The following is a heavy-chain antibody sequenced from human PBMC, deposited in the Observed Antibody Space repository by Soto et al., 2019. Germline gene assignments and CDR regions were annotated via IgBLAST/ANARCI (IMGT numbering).Heavy chain of an antibody. V-gene: IGHV3-66*01. CDR1: GFTVSNNY. CDR2: IYSRGGT. D-gene: IGHD1-26*01. Sequence: EVPVVESGGGLVQPGGSLRLSCAASGFTVSNNYMTWVRQAPGKGLEWVSLIYSRGGTDYADSVKGRCTISRDNSKNMVYLQMNSLRVEDTAVYYCARGGSGSQTVGYWGQGARVTVSS. CDR3: ARGGSGSQTVGY. J-gene: IGHJ4*02.